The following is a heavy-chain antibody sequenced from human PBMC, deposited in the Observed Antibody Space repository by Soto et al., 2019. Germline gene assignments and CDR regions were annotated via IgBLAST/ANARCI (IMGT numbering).Heavy chain of an antibody. CDR1: GGSIRSGGYS. Sequence: LQLQESGSGLVRPSQTLSLSCAVSGGSIRSGGYSWNWIRQPPGKGLEWLGYIYHGGSTYSNPSLESRVTLSVDTSGSQFFLRLSSVVDADTAGYYCARERSSFYRDGSGLEYWGQGILVTVSS. V-gene: IGHV4-30-2*01. CDR2: IYHGGST. J-gene: IGHJ4*02. CDR3: ARERSSFYRDGSGLEY. D-gene: IGHD3-16*02.